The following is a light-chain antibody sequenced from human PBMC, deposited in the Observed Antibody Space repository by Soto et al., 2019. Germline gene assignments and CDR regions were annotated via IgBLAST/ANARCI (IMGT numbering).Light chain of an antibody. CDR1: SGDVGGYNY. CDR3: SSYTSTSTHYV. J-gene: IGLJ1*01. Sequence: QSVLTQPASMSGSDGQSITISCTGSSGDVGGYNYVSWYQQHPGKAPKLIIYEVSNRPSGVSNRFSGSKSGNTASLTISGLQAEDEADYYCSSYTSTSTHYVFGTGTRSPS. CDR2: EVS. V-gene: IGLV2-14*01.